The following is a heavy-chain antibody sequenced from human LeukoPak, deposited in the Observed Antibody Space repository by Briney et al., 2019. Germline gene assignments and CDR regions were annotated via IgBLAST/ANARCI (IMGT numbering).Heavy chain of an antibody. CDR3: ARDPYYYDSSGYYPLPQAADY. D-gene: IGHD3-22*01. CDR1: GFTFSSYS. V-gene: IGHV3-21*01. J-gene: IGHJ4*02. CDR2: ISSSSSYI. Sequence: GGSLRLSRAASGFTFSSYSMNWVRQAPGKGLGWVSSISSSSSYIYYADSVKGRFTISRDNAKNSLYLQMNSLRAEDTAVYYCARDPYYYDSSGYYPLPQAADYWGQGTLVTVSS.